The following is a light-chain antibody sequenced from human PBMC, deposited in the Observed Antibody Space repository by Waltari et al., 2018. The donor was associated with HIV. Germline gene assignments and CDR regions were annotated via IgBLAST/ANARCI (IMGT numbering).Light chain of an antibody. CDR3: QQYNSYSQT. CDR2: KAS. V-gene: IGKV1-5*03. Sequence: DIQMTQPPSTLSASVGDRVTITCRASQSISSWLAWYQQKPGKVPKLLIYKASSLESGVPSRFSGSGSGTEFTLTISSLQPDDFATYYCQQYNSYSQTFGQGTKVEIK. J-gene: IGKJ1*01. CDR1: QSISSW.